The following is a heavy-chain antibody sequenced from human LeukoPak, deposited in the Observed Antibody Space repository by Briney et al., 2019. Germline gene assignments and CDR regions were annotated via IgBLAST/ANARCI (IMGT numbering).Heavy chain of an antibody. CDR2: ISSSSSYI. J-gene: IGHJ6*03. Sequence: GGSLRLSCAASGFTFSSYSMNWVRQAPGKGLEWVSSISSSSSYIYYADSVKGRFTISRDNAKNSLYLQMNSLRAEDTAVYYCARAGFIVVVPAAMEGGDYYYYYMDVWGKGTTVTVSS. CDR3: ARAGFIVVVPAAMEGGDYYYYYMDV. V-gene: IGHV3-21*04. D-gene: IGHD2-2*01. CDR1: GFTFSSYS.